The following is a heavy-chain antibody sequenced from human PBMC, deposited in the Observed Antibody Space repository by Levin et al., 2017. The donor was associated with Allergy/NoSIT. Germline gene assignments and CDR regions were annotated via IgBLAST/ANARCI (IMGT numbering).Heavy chain of an antibody. Sequence: GGSLRLSCAASGLTVSRNYMSWVRQAPGKGLEWVSVIHSDGRTYYADSVKGRFTVSRDNSENTLYLQMDSLRGEDTAVYYCANLRSADYWYFDLWGRGTLVTVSS. CDR2: IHSDGRT. D-gene: IGHD3-16*01. CDR1: GLTVSRNY. V-gene: IGHV3-53*01. J-gene: IGHJ2*01. CDR3: ANLRSADYWYFDL.